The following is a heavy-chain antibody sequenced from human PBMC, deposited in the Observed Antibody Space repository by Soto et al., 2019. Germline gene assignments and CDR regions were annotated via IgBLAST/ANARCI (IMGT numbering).Heavy chain of an antibody. Sequence: GASVKVSCKASGYLFTAYSMHWVRLAPGQGLEWMGVVNPSGGSTKYAQNFQGRVTMTRDTSTTTSYMELRSLRSDDTAVYYCARVITYDILTGYYQTYYFDYWGQGTLVTVSS. J-gene: IGHJ4*02. D-gene: IGHD3-9*01. CDR1: GYLFTAYS. V-gene: IGHV1-46*01. CDR2: VNPSGGST. CDR3: ARVITYDILTGYYQTYYFDY.